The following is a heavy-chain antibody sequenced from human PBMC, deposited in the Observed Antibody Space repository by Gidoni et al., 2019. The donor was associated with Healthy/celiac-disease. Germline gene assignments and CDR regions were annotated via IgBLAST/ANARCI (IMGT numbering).Heavy chain of an antibody. D-gene: IGHD3-10*01. CDR3: ARDRGFWRFGELLSYAFDI. J-gene: IGHJ3*02. CDR2: ISSSSSYI. Sequence: EVQLVESGGGLVKPGGSLRLSCAASGFTFSSYSMNWVRQAPGKGLEGVSSISSSSSYIYYADSVKGRFTISRDNAKNSLYLQMNSLRAEDTAVYYWARDRGFWRFGELLSYAFDIWGQGTMVTVSS. CDR1: GFTFSSYS. V-gene: IGHV3-21*01.